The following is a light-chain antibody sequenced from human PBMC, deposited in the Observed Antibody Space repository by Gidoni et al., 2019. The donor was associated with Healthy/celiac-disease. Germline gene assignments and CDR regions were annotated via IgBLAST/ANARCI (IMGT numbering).Light chain of an antibody. CDR2: AAS. V-gene: IGKV1-9*01. J-gene: IGKJ3*01. Sequence: DIQLTQYPSFLSASVGDRVTITCRASQGISSYLAWYQQKPGKAPKLLIYAASTLQGVVPSRFSGSGSGTEFTLTISSLQPEDFATYSCQQLSSSPLTFGPGTKVDIK. CDR1: QGISSY. CDR3: QQLSSSPLT.